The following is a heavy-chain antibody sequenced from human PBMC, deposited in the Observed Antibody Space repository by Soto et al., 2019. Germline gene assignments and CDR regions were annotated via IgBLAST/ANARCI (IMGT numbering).Heavy chain of an antibody. CDR2: INPSGGST. D-gene: IGHD3-9*01. J-gene: IGHJ4*02. V-gene: IGHV1-46*01. CDR3: ARGYFDWLSQPLPDY. CDR1: GYTFTSYY. Sequence: ASVKVSCTASGYTFTSYYIHWVRQAPGQGLEWMGIINPSGGSTSYAQKFQGRVTMTRDTSTSTVYMELSSLRSEDTAVYYCARGYFDWLSQPLPDYWGQGTLVTVSS.